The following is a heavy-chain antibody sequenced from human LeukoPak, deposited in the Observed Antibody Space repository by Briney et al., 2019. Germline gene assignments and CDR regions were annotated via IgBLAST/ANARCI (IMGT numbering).Heavy chain of an antibody. CDR2: IIPIFGTA. CDR3: AREVRDFWSGPSHHYMDV. CDR1: GGTFSSYA. D-gene: IGHD3-3*01. V-gene: IGHV1-69*13. Sequence: ASVKVSCKASGGTFSSYAISWVRQAPGQRLEWMGGIIPIFGTANYAQKFQGRVTITADESTSTAYMELSSLRSEDTAIYYCAREVRDFWSGPSHHYMDVWGKGTMVTVSS. J-gene: IGHJ6*03.